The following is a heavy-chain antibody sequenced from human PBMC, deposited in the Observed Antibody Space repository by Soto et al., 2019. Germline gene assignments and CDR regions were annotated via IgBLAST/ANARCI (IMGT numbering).Heavy chain of an antibody. CDR2: IKSKSDDGTT. V-gene: IGHV3-15*01. CDR3: NTYGVGATDSWFDP. CDR1: GFIFSNVR. D-gene: IGHD1-26*01. J-gene: IGHJ5*01. Sequence: PVGSLRLSCADSGFIFSNVRMNWVRQAPGKGLEWVGHIKSKSDDGTTDYAAPVKGRFTISRDDSKNTLYLEMNSLQSEDTALYYCNTYGVGATDSWFDPWGQGTLVTVSS.